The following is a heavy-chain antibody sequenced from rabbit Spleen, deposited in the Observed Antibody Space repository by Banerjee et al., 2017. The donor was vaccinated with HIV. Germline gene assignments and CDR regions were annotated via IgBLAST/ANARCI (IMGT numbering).Heavy chain of an antibody. V-gene: IGHV1S45*01. D-gene: IGHD4-1*01. CDR2: VNGGGSGTT. Sequence: QEQLVESGGGQVKPGGTLTLSCKASGFTLSSYWIWWVRQAPGKGLEWIACVNGGGSGTTHYATWAKGRFTFSKTSSTTVTLQMTSVTAADTATYFCARDLDGVIGWNFGWWGQGTLVTVS. CDR1: GFTLSSYW. CDR3: ARDLDGVIGWNFGW. J-gene: IGHJ3*01.